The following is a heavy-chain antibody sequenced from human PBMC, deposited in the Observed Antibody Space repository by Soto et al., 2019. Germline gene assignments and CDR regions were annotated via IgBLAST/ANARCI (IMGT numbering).Heavy chain of an antibody. J-gene: IGHJ3*02. CDR1: GYTLTELS. Sequence: ASVKVSCKVSGYTLTELSMHWVRQAPGKGLEWMGGFDPEDGETIYAQKFQGRVTMTEDTSTDTAYMELSSLRSEDTAVYYCATGKIVGATAAFDIWGQGTMVTVSS. V-gene: IGHV1-24*01. D-gene: IGHD1-26*01. CDR3: ATGKIVGATAAFDI. CDR2: FDPEDGET.